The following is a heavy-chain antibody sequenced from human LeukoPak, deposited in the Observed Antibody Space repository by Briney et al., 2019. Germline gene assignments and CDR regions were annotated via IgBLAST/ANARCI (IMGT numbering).Heavy chain of an antibody. V-gene: IGHV4-59*08. D-gene: IGHD1-26*01. CDR1: GGSISSYY. Sequence: SETLSLTCTVSGGSISSYYWSWIRQPPGKGLEWIGYIYYSGSTYYNPSLKSRVTISVDTSKNQFSLKLSSVTAADTAVYYCARRRGSYSIDYWGQGTLVTVSS. CDR3: ARRRGSYSIDY. CDR2: IYYSGST. J-gene: IGHJ4*02.